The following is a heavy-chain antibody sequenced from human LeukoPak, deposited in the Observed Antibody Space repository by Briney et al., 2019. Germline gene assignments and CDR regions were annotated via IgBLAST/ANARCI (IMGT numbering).Heavy chain of an antibody. CDR2: IKQDGSEK. J-gene: IGHJ4*02. CDR3: ARGYVGYFDY. Sequence: GGSLRLSCAASGFTFSSYAMSWVRQAPGKGLEWVASIKQDGSEKYYVDSVKGRFTISRDNAENSLYLQMNSLRAEDTAVYYCARGYVGYFDYWGQGTLVTVSS. V-gene: IGHV3-7*04. D-gene: IGHD3-16*01. CDR1: GFTFSSYA.